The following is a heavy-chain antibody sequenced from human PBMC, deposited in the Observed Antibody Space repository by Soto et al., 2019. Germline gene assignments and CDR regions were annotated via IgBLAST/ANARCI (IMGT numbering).Heavy chain of an antibody. D-gene: IGHD2-2*01. J-gene: IGHJ6*02. CDR2: IYPGDSET. V-gene: IGHV5-51*01. CDR1: GYNFPGYW. CDR3: AIDSSTNDIDV. Sequence: PGESLKISCKGSGYNFPGYWIAWVRQMPGKGLEWMGIIYPGDSETRYSPSFQGQVTISADKSINTAYLQWSSLKASDTAMYYCAIDSSTNDIDVWGQGTTVTVSS.